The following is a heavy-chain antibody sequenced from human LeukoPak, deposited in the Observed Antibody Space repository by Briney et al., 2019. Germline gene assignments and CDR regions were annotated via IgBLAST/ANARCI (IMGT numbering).Heavy chain of an antibody. Sequence: GGSLRLSCAASGFTFSSYWMSWVRQTPGKGLEWVSGISGSGGSTYYADSVKGRFTISRDKSKNTLYLQMNSLRAEDTAVYYCAKASSPSEYYYYYYGMDVWGQGTTVTVSS. J-gene: IGHJ6*02. CDR3: AKASSPSEYYYYYYGMDV. CDR1: GFTFSSYW. D-gene: IGHD2-2*01. V-gene: IGHV3-23*01. CDR2: ISGSGGST.